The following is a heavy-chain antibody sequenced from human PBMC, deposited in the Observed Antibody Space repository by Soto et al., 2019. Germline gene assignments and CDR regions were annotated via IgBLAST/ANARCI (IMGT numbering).Heavy chain of an antibody. J-gene: IGHJ3*02. CDR3: ARTADGFDAFDI. V-gene: IGHV1-69*02. D-gene: IGHD6-13*01. CDR2: IIPILGIA. Sequence: QVQLVQSGAEVKKPGSSVKVSCKASGGTFSSYTISWVRQAPGQGLEWMGRIIPILGIANYAQKFQGRVTLTADKSTSTAYMELSSLRSEDTAVYYCARTADGFDAFDIWGQGTMVTVSS. CDR1: GGTFSSYT.